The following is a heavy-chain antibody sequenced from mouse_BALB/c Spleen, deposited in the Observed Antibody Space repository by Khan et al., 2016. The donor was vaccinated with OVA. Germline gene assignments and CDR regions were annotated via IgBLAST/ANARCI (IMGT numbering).Heavy chain of an antibody. CDR2: IFTGDGST. CDR3: ASGGYWWFAY. J-gene: IGHJ3*01. D-gene: IGHD1-1*02. V-gene: IGHV1-85*01. Sequence: QVRLLQSGAELVKPGASVKLSCKASGYTFTSYDINWVRQRPEQGLEWIGWIFTGDGSTKYNEKFKGKATLTTDKYYSTAYMQLSRLTSEDCAVYSCASGGYWWFAYWGQGTLVTVSA. CDR1: GYTFTSYD.